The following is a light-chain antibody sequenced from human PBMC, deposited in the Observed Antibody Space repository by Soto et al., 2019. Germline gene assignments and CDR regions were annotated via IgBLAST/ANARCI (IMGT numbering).Light chain of an antibody. V-gene: IGKV3-15*01. CDR2: GAS. CDR1: QYVHTH. CDR3: QQYDNWPLT. Sequence: EIVFTQSPATLSVSPGERATLSCRASQYVHTHLAWYQQKTGQAPRLLIYGASTRATGIPARFSGSGSGTEFTLTISSLQSEDFAVYYCQQYDNWPLTFGQGTRLEIK. J-gene: IGKJ5*01.